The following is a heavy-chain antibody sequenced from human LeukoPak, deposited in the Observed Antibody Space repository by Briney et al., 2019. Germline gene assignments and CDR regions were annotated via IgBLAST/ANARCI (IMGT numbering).Heavy chain of an antibody. V-gene: IGHV3-30*18. J-gene: IGHJ4*02. D-gene: IGHD3-9*01. CDR1: GFTFNCYS. Sequence: GGSLRLSWAASGFTFNCYSMHWVRQAPDKGVERVVVISYDAPNRYYADSVKGRFTISRDDSNSTLYLQMNSLRADDTAVYFCAKFNDILTGYFDYWGQGTLVTVSS. CDR3: AKFNDILTGYFDY. CDR2: ISYDAPNR.